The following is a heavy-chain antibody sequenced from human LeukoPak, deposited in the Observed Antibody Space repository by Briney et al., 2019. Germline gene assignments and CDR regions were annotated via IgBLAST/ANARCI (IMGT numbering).Heavy chain of an antibody. CDR1: GGTFSSYA. Sequence: SVKVSCKASGGTFSSYAISWVRQAPGQGLEWMGRIIPIFGIANYAQKFQGRVTITADKSTSTAYMELSRLRSEDTAVYYCARAGGSYYGGFDYWGQGTLVTVSS. J-gene: IGHJ4*02. CDR3: ARAGGSYYGGFDY. V-gene: IGHV1-69*04. D-gene: IGHD1-26*01. CDR2: IIPIFGIA.